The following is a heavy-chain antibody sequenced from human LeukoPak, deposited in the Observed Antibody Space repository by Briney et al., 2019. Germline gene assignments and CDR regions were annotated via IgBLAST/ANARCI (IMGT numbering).Heavy chain of an antibody. CDR3: VIQGPGSYLYY. CDR2: IYYSGTT. Sequence: SETLSLTCTVSGDSINSTGYYWGWIRQPPGKGLEWIGSIYYSGTTYYNPSLKSRVTLSVDTSKNHFSLRLNSVAAADTAVYYCVIQGPGSYLYYWGQGTLVTVSS. V-gene: IGHV4-39*02. D-gene: IGHD1-26*01. J-gene: IGHJ4*02. CDR1: GDSINSTGYY.